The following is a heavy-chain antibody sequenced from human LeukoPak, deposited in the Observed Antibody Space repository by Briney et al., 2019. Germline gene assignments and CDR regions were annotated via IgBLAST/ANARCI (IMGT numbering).Heavy chain of an antibody. D-gene: IGHD4-17*01. CDR2: INPSSGST. CDR1: EYPFTGYY. Sequence: GASVKVSCKASEYPFTGYYIHWVRLAPGHGLEWMGIINPSSGSTSYAQNFQGRVTMTRDTSTSTVNMELSSLRSEDTAVYYCARSGDYRLGTDYWGQGTLVTVSS. CDR3: ARSGDYRLGTDY. V-gene: IGHV1-46*01. J-gene: IGHJ4*02.